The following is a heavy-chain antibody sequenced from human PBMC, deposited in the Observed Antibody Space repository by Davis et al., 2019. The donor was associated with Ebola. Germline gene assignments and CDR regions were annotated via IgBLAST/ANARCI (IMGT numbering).Heavy chain of an antibody. J-gene: IGHJ5*02. CDR1: GGSISSYY. D-gene: IGHD2-15*01. Sequence: PSETLSLTCTVSGGSISSYYWSWIRQPPGKGLEWIGYIYYSGSTNYNPSLKSRVTISVDTSKNQFSLKLSSVTAADTAVYYCARGGHCSGGSCYSLGNPRLNWFDPWGQGTLVTVSS. CDR3: ARGGHCSGGSCYSLGNPRLNWFDP. CDR2: IYYSGST. V-gene: IGHV4-59*12.